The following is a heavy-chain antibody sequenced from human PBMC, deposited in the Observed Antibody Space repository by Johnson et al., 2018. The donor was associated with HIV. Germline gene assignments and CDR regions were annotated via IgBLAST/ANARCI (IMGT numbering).Heavy chain of an antibody. CDR1: GFTVNSNY. CDR3: AKGADYADYEGAFDI. CDR2: IYSGGST. D-gene: IGHD4-17*01. V-gene: IGHV3-66*01. J-gene: IGHJ3*02. Sequence: MQLVESGGGLVQPGGSLRLSCAASGFTVNSNYMSWVRQAPGKGLEWVSVIYSGGSTYYADSVKGRFTISRDNSKNTLYRQMNSLRVEDTAVYYCAKGADYADYEGAFDIWGQGTMVTVSS.